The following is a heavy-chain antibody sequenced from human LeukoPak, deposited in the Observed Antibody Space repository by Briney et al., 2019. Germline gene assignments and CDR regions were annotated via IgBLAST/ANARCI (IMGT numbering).Heavy chain of an antibody. J-gene: IGHJ4*02. CDR1: GGTFSSYA. CDR3: AREGDASSGSYYPDY. Sequence: GASLKVSCKASGGTFSSYAISWVRQAPGQGLEWMGRIIPIFGIANYAQKFQGRVTITADKSTSTAYMELSSLRTEDTAVYYWAREGDASSGSYYPDYWGQGTLVTVSS. V-gene: IGHV1-69*04. D-gene: IGHD3-10*01. CDR2: IIPIFGIA.